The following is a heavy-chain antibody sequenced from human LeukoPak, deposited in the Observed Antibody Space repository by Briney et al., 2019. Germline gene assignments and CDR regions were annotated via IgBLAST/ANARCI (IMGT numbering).Heavy chain of an antibody. CDR2: IRSKAYGGTT. D-gene: IGHD6-6*01. CDR1: GFTFGDFA. V-gene: IGHV3-49*03. CDR3: TRGGDPDSSLYNWFDP. Sequence: PGGSLRLSCTASGFTFGDFAMSWFRQAPGKGRGGVGFIRSKAYGGTTEYAASVKGRFTISRDDSKSIAYLQMNSLKTEDTAVYYCTRGGDPDSSLYNWFDPWGQGTLVTVSS. J-gene: IGHJ5*02.